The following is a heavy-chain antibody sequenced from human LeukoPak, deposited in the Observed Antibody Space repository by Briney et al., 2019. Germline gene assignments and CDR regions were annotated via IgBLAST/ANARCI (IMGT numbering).Heavy chain of an antibody. J-gene: IGHJ6*04. Sequence: PGGSLRLSCAASGVTFNSHGMSWVRQSPGKGLEWVATISASGYNTYYADSVTGRFTISRDNAKNSLYLQMNSLRAEDTAVYYCAELGITMIGGVWGKGTTATISS. CDR1: GVTFNSHG. CDR3: AELGITMIGGV. CDR2: ISASGYNT. V-gene: IGHV3-23*01. D-gene: IGHD3-10*02.